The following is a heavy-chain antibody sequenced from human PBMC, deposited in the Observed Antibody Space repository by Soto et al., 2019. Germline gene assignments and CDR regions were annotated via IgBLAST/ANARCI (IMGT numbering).Heavy chain of an antibody. D-gene: IGHD4-17*01. CDR2: ISGNGFST. Sequence: GGSLRLSCAASGFTFSSYAMHWVRQAPGKGLEYVSAISGNGFSTYYGDSVRGRFIISRDNSKNTLYLQMGSLRAEDMAVYYCARGPSTVATWLDYWGQGTLVTVSS. CDR1: GFTFSSYA. V-gene: IGHV3-64*02. J-gene: IGHJ4*02. CDR3: ARGPSTVATWLDY.